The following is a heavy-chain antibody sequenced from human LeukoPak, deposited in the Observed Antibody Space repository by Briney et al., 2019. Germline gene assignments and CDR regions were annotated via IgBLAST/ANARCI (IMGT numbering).Heavy chain of an antibody. CDR1: GITFSNYA. CDR2: ITANGRST. CDR3: ARARGSGWYKGWDN. V-gene: IGHV3-23*01. J-gene: IGHJ4*01. D-gene: IGHD6-19*01. Sequence: RPGGSLRLSCAASGITFSNYAMSWVRQAPGMGLEWVSAITANGRSTYYADSVKGRFTISRDNSKNTLYLQMDSLRAEDTAVYYCARARGSGWYKGWDNWGHGTLVTVSS.